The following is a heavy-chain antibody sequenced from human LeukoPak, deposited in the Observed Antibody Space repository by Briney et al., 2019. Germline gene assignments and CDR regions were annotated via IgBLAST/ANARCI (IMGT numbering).Heavy chain of an antibody. V-gene: IGHV4-39*01. Sequence: SETLSLTCTVSGGSISSSRYYWGWIRQPPGKGLEWIGSIYYSGRTYYNPSLKGRVTISVDTSKNQFSLKLSSVTAADTAVYYCIYSSNWYYFDYWGQGTLVTVSS. CDR1: GGSISSSRYY. D-gene: IGHD6-13*01. J-gene: IGHJ4*02. CDR3: IYSSNWYYFDY. CDR2: IYYSGRT.